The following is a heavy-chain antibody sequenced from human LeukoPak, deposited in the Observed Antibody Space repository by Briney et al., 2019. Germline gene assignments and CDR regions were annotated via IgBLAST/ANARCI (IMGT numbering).Heavy chain of an antibody. CDR3: TVDPEVYYFGY. CDR2: IKSKPDNGTT. V-gene: IGHV3-15*01. J-gene: IGHJ4*02. D-gene: IGHD2-8*01. CDR1: GFTSSYAW. Sequence: GGSLRLSCAASGFTSSYAWMTWVRQAPGKGLEWVGRIKSKPDNGTTDYAAPVKGRFTISRDDSKNTLYLQMNSLKTDDTAVYFCTVDPEVYYFGYWGQGTLVTVSS.